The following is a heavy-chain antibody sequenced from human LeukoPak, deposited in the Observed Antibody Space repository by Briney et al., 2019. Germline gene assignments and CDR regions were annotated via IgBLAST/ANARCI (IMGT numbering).Heavy chain of an antibody. CDR3: ARGRYFGSGTYYNRPLDY. CDR1: GGSISSGDYY. Sequence: SQTLSLTCTVSGGSISSGDYYWSWIRQPPGKGLEWIGYIYYSGSTYYNPSLKSRVTISVDTSKNQFSLKLSSVTAADTAVYYCARGRYFGSGTYYNRPLDYWDQGTLVTVSS. CDR2: IYYSGST. V-gene: IGHV4-30-4*08. D-gene: IGHD3-10*01. J-gene: IGHJ4*02.